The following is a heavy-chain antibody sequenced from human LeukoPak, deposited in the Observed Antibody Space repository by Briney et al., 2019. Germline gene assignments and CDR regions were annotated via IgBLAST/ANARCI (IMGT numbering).Heavy chain of an antibody. J-gene: IGHJ5*02. D-gene: IGHD4-23*01. CDR1: GFSFSVYW. CDR3: AKGPNGGNLNWFDP. CDR2: IKTDGSIT. V-gene: IGHV3-74*01. Sequence: GGSLRLSCAASGFSFSVYWMHWVRQAPGKGPVWVSRIKTDGSITDYADSVKGRFTISRDNAKNSLYLQMNSLRAEDTALYYCAKGPNGGNLNWFDPWGQGTLVTVSS.